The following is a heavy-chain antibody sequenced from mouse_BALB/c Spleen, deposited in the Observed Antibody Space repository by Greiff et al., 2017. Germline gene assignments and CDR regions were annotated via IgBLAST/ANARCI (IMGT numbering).Heavy chain of an antibody. CDR1: GFTFSSFG. CDR2: ISSGSSTI. J-gene: IGHJ4*01. V-gene: IGHV5-17*02. D-gene: IGHD2-1*01. CDR3: ARRGGNYSYYAMDY. Sequence: EVKVVESGGGLVQPGGSRKLSCAASGFTFSSFGMHWVRQAPEKGLEWVAYISSGSSTIYYADTVKGRFTISRDNPKNTLFLQMTSLRSEDTAMYYCARRGGNYSYYAMDYWGQGTSVTVSS.